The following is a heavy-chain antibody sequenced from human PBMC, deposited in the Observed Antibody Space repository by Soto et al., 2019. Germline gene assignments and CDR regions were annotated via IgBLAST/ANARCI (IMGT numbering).Heavy chain of an antibody. CDR3: ARDLQAGTDDVNWFAP. V-gene: IGHV3-30*04. J-gene: IGHJ5*02. CDR2: IAYDGSNR. Sequence: QVQLVESGGGVVQPGRSLRLSCAASGFIISRSAMHWVRQAPGKGLEWVAVIAYDGSNRWYADSAKGRFTISRDNSKNTVYLQMSSLRGEDTAVHYCARDLQAGTDDVNWFAPWGQGTLVTVSS. D-gene: IGHD1-1*01. CDR1: GFIISRSA.